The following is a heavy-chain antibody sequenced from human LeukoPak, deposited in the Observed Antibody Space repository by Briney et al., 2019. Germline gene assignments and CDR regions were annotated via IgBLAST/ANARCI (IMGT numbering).Heavy chain of an antibody. V-gene: IGHV3-7*01. J-gene: IGHJ4*02. D-gene: IGHD3-22*01. CDR2: MKPDGSED. CDR3: TRGDSASKIDY. Sequence: GGSLRLSCAGSEFTFSRYWMSWVRQAPGKGLEWVAYMKPDGSEDYYVDSVKGRFTISRDNAESSLYLQMNSLRVEDTAVYYCTRGDSASKIDYWGQGTLVTVSS. CDR1: EFTFSRYW.